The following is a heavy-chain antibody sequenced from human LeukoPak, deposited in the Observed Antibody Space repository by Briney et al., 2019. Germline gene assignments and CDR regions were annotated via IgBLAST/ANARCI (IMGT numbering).Heavy chain of an antibody. D-gene: IGHD2-21*02. Sequence: ASVKVSCKASGYTFTAYYIHWVRQAPGQGLEWMGRIDPNSGDTNYAQKFQGRVTMTRDTSISTAYMELSRLRSDDTAVYYCARVIVVVTATYAFDIWGQGTMVTVSS. J-gene: IGHJ3*02. V-gene: IGHV1-2*06. CDR1: GYTFTAYY. CDR2: IDPNSGDT. CDR3: ARVIVVVTATYAFDI.